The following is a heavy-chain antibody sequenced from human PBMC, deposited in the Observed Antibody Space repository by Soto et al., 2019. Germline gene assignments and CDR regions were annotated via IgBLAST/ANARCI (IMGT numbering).Heavy chain of an antibody. J-gene: IGHJ4*02. CDR2: IIPIFGTA. D-gene: IGHD1-26*01. CDR1: GGTFSRYS. V-gene: IGHV1-69*01. Sequence: QVQLVQSGAEVKKPGSSVKVSCKASGGTFSRYSINWVRQAPGQGLEWMGEIIPIFGTANYAPKFQGRVTITADGATSTAYMELSSLRSEEAAVYYCARDGGRHSGGIDYWGQGTLVNVSS. CDR3: ARDGGRHSGGIDY.